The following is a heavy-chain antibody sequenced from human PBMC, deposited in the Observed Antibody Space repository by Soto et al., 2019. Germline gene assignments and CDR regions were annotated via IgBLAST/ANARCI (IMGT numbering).Heavy chain of an antibody. D-gene: IGHD2-2*01. J-gene: IGHJ5*02. CDR1: GYTFTSYD. CDR3: ARGYCSSTSCYVDWFDP. CDR2: MNPNSGNT. Sequence: QVQLVQSGAEVKKPGASVKVSCKASGYTFTSYDINWVRQATGQGLEWMGWMNPNSGNTGYAQKIQGRVTMTRNTSISTAYMELSSLRSEDTAVYYCARGYCSSTSCYVDWFDPWGQGTLVTVSS. V-gene: IGHV1-8*01.